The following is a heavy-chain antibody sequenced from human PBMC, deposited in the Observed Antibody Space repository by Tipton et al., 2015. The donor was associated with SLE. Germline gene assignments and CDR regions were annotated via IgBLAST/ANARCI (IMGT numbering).Heavy chain of an antibody. V-gene: IGHV4-39*02. CDR2: IYYVGST. CDR3: ARRDCSVDSCVES. J-gene: IGHJ4*02. Sequence: TLSLTCTVSGGSISSSSYYWGWIRQPPGKGLEWIGSIYYVGSTFHNPSLRSRVTISLDTSKNHFSLKLTSVTAADTAVYYCARRDCSVDSCVESWGQGKLVTVSS. D-gene: IGHD2-21*01. CDR1: GGSISSSSYY.